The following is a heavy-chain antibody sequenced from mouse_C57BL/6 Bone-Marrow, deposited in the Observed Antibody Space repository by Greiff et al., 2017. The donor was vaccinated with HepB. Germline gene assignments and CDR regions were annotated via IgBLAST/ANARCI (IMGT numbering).Heavy chain of an antibody. D-gene: IGHD3-2*01. Sequence: LQESGAELARPGASVKLSCKASGYTFTSYGISWVKQRTGQGLEWIGEIYPRSGNTYYNEKFKGKATLTADKSSSTAYMELRSLTSEDSAVYFCAREGQTARGYDYWGQGTSVTVSS. J-gene: IGHJ4*01. CDR2: IYPRSGNT. CDR3: AREGQTARGYDY. V-gene: IGHV1-81*01. CDR1: GYTFTSYG.